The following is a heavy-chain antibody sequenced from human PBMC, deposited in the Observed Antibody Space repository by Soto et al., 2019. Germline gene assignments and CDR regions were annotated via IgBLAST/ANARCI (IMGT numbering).Heavy chain of an antibody. CDR1: GGSISSSNNYY. D-gene: IGHD6-13*01. V-gene: IGHV4-39*02. Sequence: KQSPTLSLTCTVSGGSISSSNNYYWGWIRQPPGKGLECIGNIYYSGSTYYNPSFQSRVTISVDTSKNQFSLKLSSVTAADTAVYYCAREASSSWYTPQGYYSYYYMDVWGKGTTVTVSS. J-gene: IGHJ6*03. CDR2: IYYSGST. CDR3: AREASSSWYTPQGYYSYYYMDV.